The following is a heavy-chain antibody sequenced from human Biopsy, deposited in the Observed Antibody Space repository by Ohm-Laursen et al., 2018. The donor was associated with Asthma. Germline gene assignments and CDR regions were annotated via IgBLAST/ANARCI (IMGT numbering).Heavy chain of an antibody. CDR1: SGSITSGGYY. V-gene: IGHV4-31*03. CDR2: IYYSGST. J-gene: IGHJ4*02. Sequence: TLSLTCTVSSGSITSGGYYYTWTRQHPGKGLERTGFIYYSGSTYYNPSLKSRVSISIDTSKNQFSLKLSSVTAADTAVYYCARAQDYYDSRGYYRSFDYWGQGTLVTVSS. CDR3: ARAQDYYDSRGYYRSFDY. D-gene: IGHD3-22*01.